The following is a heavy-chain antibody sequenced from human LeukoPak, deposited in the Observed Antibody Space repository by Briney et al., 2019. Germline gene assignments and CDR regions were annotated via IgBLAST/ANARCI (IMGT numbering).Heavy chain of an antibody. Sequence: RTGGSLRLSCAASGFTFSNYAMSWVRQAPGKGLEWVSAISGSGGSTYYADSVKGRFTISRDNSMNTLYLQMNSLRGEDTAVYYCAKRPTTSYFDYRGQGTLVTVSS. CDR2: ISGSGGST. CDR3: AKRPTTSYFDY. CDR1: GFTFSNYA. V-gene: IGHV3-23*01. D-gene: IGHD4-17*01. J-gene: IGHJ4*02.